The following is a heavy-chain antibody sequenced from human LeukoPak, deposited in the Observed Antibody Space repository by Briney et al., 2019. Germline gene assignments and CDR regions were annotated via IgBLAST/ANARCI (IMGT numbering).Heavy chain of an antibody. D-gene: IGHD3-22*01. V-gene: IGHV3-23*01. CDR3: AKGIKDSSGYYYVGDAFDI. J-gene: IGHJ3*02. CDR2: ISGSGGST. CDR1: GFTFSSYA. Sequence: GGSLRLSCAASGFTFSSYAMSWVRQAPWKGLEWASAISGSGGSTYYADSVKGRFTISRDNSKNTLYLQMNSLRAEDTAVYYCAKGIKDSSGYYYVGDAFDIWGQGTMVTVSS.